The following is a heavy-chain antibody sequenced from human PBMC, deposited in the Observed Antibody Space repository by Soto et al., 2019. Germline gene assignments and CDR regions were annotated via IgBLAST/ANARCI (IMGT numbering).Heavy chain of an antibody. Sequence: SETLSLTCTVSGGSISTYYWNWIRQTPGKGLEWIGYIFYSGSTNKNPSLTSRITMSVDTSKNQFSLNLRSVTAADAATYHCARAAGCSDTXCYYMDVWGKGTTVTVSS. J-gene: IGHJ6*03. CDR1: GGSISTYY. CDR3: ARAAGCSDTXCYYMDV. V-gene: IGHV4-59*01. D-gene: IGHD2-15*01. CDR2: IFYSGST.